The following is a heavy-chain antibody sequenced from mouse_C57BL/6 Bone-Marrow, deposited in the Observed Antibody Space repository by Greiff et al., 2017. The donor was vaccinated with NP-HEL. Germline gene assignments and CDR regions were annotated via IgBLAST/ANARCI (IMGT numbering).Heavy chain of an antibody. D-gene: IGHD2-1*01. J-gene: IGHJ2*01. CDR3: ARSKGKALDY. V-gene: IGHV1-42*01. CDR2: INPSTGGT. Sequence: VQLQQSGPELVKPGASVKISCKASGYSFTGYYMNWVKQSPEKSLEWIGEINPSTGGTTYNQKFKAKATLTVDKSSSTAYMQLKSLTSEDSAVYYCARSKGKALDYWGQGTTLTVSS. CDR1: GYSFTGYY.